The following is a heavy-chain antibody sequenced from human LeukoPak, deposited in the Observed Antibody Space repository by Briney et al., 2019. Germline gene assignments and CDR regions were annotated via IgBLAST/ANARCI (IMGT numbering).Heavy chain of an antibody. J-gene: IGHJ3*02. CDR2: ISAYNGNT. CDR1: GYTFTSYG. D-gene: IGHD4-17*01. V-gene: IGHV1-18*01. Sequence: ASVKVSCKASGYTFTSYGISWVRQAPGQGLECMGWISAYNGNTNYAQKLQGRVTMTTDTSTSTAYMELRSLRSDDTAVYYCASASRTLYGYGDYADQREAPGAAFDIWGQGTMVTVSS. CDR3: ASASRTLYGYGDYADQREAPGAAFDI.